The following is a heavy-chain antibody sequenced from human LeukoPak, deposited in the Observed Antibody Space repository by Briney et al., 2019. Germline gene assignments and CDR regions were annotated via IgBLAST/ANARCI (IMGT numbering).Heavy chain of an antibody. Sequence: PSETLSLTCAVYGGSFSDYYWTWIRQPPGKGLEWIGEINHSGSTNYNPSLKSRVTISVDTSKNQFSLKLSAVTAADTAVYYCASRRFGGSYYYWGQGTLVNVSS. D-gene: IGHD1-26*01. J-gene: IGHJ4*02. CDR1: GGSFSDYY. V-gene: IGHV4-34*01. CDR3: ASRRFGGSYYY. CDR2: INHSGST.